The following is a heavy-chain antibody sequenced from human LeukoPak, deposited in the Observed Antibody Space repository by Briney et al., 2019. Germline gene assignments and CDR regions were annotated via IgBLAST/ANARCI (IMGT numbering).Heavy chain of an antibody. CDR1: GYTLTELS. CDR3: ARGTRTAMVTNWFDP. J-gene: IGHJ5*02. V-gene: IGHV1-24*01. D-gene: IGHD5-18*01. Sequence: ASVKVSCKVSGYTLTELSMHWVRQAPGKGLEWMGGFDPEDGETIYAQKFQGRVTITADESTSTAYMELSSLRSEDTAVYYCARGTRTAMVTNWFDPWGQGTLVTVSS. CDR2: FDPEDGET.